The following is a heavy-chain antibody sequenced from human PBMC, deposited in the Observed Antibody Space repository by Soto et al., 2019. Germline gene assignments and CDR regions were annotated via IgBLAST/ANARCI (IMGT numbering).Heavy chain of an antibody. CDR2: IKQDGSEK. J-gene: IGHJ4*01. CDR1: GFTFSSYW. V-gene: IGHV3-7*04. CDR3: ARVSRYCRSTSCSDFDY. D-gene: IGHD2-2*01. Sequence: PGGSLRLSCAASGFTFSSYWMSWVRQAPGKGLEWVANIKQDGSEKYYVDSVKGRFTISRDNAKNSLYLQMNSLRGEDTAVYHCARVSRYCRSTSCSDFDYWGQGTLVTVS.